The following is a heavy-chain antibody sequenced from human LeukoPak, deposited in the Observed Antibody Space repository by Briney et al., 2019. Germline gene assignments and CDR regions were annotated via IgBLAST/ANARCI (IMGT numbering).Heavy chain of an antibody. V-gene: IGHV3-23*01. D-gene: IGHD3-9*01. Sequence: GGYLRLSCAASGFTFSSYAMSWVRQAQGKGLEWVSAISGSGGSTYYADSVKGRLTISRDNSKNTLYLQMNSLRAEDTAVYYCAKDPDVLRYFDWLLRFDYWGQGTLVTVSS. CDR2: ISGSGGST. J-gene: IGHJ4*02. CDR1: GFTFSSYA. CDR3: AKDPDVLRYFDWLLRFDY.